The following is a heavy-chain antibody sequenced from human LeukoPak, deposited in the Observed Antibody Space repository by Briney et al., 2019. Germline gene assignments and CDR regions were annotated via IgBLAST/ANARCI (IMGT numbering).Heavy chain of an antibody. CDR1: GGSIRSGFYY. V-gene: IGHV4-61*02. CDR2: IYTSGST. Sequence: PSETLSLTCTVSGGSIRSGFYYWGWIRQPAGKGLEWIGRIYTSGSTNDNPSLKSRVSTSVDTSKNQVSLKLRSVTAADTAVYYCARTTEGYAGGPGYSYYYYMDVWGKGTTVTISS. J-gene: IGHJ6*03. CDR3: ARTTEGYAGGPGYSYYYYMDV. D-gene: IGHD5-12*01.